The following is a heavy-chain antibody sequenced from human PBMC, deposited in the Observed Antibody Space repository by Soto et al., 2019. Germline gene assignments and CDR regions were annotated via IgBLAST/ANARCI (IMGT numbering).Heavy chain of an antibody. Sequence: PSETLSLTCTVSGRSINRGDYSSWTWIRQPPGKGLEWIGYIYYSGSTNYNPSLKSRVTISVDTSKNQFSLKLSSVTAADTAVYYCARVGSSMAVRAFDNWGQGAAVTVSS. V-gene: IGHV4-30-4*08. D-gene: IGHD6-6*01. J-gene: IGHJ4*02. CDR3: ARVGSSMAVRAFDN. CDR2: IYYSGST. CDR1: GRSINRGDYS.